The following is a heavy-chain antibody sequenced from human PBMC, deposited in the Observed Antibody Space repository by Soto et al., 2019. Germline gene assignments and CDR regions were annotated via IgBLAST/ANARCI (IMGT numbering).Heavy chain of an antibody. J-gene: IGHJ6*02. Sequence: ASVKVSCKASGYTFTKYSISWLRQAPGQGLEWMGWISTYNGDTKYAQEFQGRVTITIDTSTTTAYMELSSLRSDDTAVYYCAADMLRSRYYSYGMDVWGQGTTVTVSS. V-gene: IGHV1-18*01. CDR1: GYTFTKYS. CDR3: AADMLRSRYYSYGMDV. D-gene: IGHD5-12*01. CDR2: ISTYNGDT.